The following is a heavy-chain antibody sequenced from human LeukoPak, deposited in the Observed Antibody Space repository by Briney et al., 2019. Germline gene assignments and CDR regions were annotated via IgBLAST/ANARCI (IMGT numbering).Heavy chain of an antibody. CDR2: ISWNSGKV. Sequence: SLRLSCAASGFIFDDYAMHWVRLAPGKGLEWVSGISWNSGKVDYADSVKGRFTISRDNAKNTLYLQMNTLRPEDTAFYYCAKGVGIVVVPAAEFDYWGQGTLSPSPQ. D-gene: IGHD2-2*01. J-gene: IGHJ4*02. CDR1: GFIFDDYA. CDR3: AKGVGIVVVPAAEFDY. V-gene: IGHV3-9*01.